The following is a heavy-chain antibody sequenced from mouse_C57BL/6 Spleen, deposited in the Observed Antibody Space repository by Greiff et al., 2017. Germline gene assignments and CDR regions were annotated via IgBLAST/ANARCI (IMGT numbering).Heavy chain of an antibody. CDR1: GYTFTSYD. V-gene: IGHV1-85*01. CDR2: IYPRDGST. CDR3: AREEVTTVVATRYFDG. Sequence: VQLQQSGPELVKPGASVKLSCKASGYTFTSYDINWVKQRPGQGLEWIGWIYPRDGSTKYNEKFKGKATLTVDTSSSTAYMELHSLTSEDSAVYSCAREEVTTVVATRYFDGWGTGTTVTVAA. J-gene: IGHJ1*03. D-gene: IGHD1-1*01.